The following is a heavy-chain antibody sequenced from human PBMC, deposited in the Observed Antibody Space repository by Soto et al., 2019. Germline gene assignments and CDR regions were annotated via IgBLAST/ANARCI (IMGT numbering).Heavy chain of an antibody. J-gene: IGHJ5*02. CDR1: GGSISSSSYY. CDR2: IYYSGST. Sequence: SLTCTVSGGSISSSSYYWGWIRQPPGKGLEWIGSIYYSGSTYYNPSLKSRVTISVDTSKNQFSLKLSSVTAADTAVYYCARQGYSSSWPYFNWFDPWGQGTLVTVSS. V-gene: IGHV4-39*01. CDR3: ARQGYSSSWPYFNWFDP. D-gene: IGHD6-13*01.